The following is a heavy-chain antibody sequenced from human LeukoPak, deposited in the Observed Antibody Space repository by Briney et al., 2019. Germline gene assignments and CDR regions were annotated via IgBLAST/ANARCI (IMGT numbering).Heavy chain of an antibody. CDR2: ISSSSSYI. CDR1: GFTFSSYS. Sequence: GGSLRLSCAASGFTFSSYSMNWVRQAPGKGLEWVSSISSSSSYIYYADSVKGRFTISRDNAKNSLYLQMNSLRAEDTAVYYCARKYCSSTSCPGAFDIWGQGTMVTVSS. D-gene: IGHD2-2*01. V-gene: IGHV3-21*01. J-gene: IGHJ3*02. CDR3: ARKYCSSTSCPGAFDI.